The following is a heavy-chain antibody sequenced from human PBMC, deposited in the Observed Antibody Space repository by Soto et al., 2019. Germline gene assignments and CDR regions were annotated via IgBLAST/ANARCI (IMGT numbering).Heavy chain of an antibody. D-gene: IGHD6-13*01. Sequence: QVQLVQSGAEVKKPGSSVKVSCKASGGTFSSYTISWVRQAPGQGLEWMGRIIPILGIANYAQKFQGRVTITADKSTSTAYMELSSLRSEDTAVYYCARTHYSSSWYELFSRWGQGTLVTVSS. CDR3: ARTHYSSSWYELFSR. CDR1: GGTFSSYT. V-gene: IGHV1-69*02. J-gene: IGHJ4*02. CDR2: IIPILGIA.